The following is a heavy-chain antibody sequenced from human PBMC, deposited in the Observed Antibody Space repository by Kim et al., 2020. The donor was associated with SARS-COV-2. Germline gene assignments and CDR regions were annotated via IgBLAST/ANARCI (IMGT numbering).Heavy chain of an antibody. D-gene: IGHD1-26*01. J-gene: IGHJ4*02. V-gene: IGHV4-59*01. Sequence: YNPPLKSRVTISVDTSKNQFSLKLSSVTAADTAVYYCARDTPSGSYGLDYWGQGTLVTVSS. CDR3: ARDTPSGSYGLDY.